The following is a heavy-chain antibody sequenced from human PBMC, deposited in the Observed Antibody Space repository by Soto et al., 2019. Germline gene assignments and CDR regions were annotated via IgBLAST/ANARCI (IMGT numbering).Heavy chain of an antibody. V-gene: IGHV6-1*01. Sequence: SQTLSLTCAISGDSVSSNAAAWNWIRSSPWRGLAWLGRTYYRSNWRRDYAVSVKSRITVNPDTSKNHFSVQLSSVAPDDRSVYYCERGVAGSGFDLGGQGTLVTVSS. J-gene: IGHJ4*02. CDR2: TYYRSNWRR. CDR3: ERGVAGSGFDL. D-gene: IGHD6-19*01. CDR1: GDSVSSNAAA.